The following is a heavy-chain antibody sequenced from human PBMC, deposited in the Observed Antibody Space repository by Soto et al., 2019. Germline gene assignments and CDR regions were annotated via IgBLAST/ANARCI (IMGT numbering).Heavy chain of an antibody. J-gene: IGHJ5*02. CDR1: GYTFTSYG. CDR2: ISAYNGNT. Sequence: ASVTVSCKASGYTFTSYGISWVRQAPGQGLEWMGWISAYNGNTNYAQKLQGRVTMTTDTSTSTAYMELRSLGSDDPAVYYLGGIFSVFWSGFFPSFEWSAPWGRGPRVPFSS. V-gene: IGHV1-18*01. CDR3: GGIFSVFWSGFFPSFEWSAP. D-gene: IGHD3-3*01.